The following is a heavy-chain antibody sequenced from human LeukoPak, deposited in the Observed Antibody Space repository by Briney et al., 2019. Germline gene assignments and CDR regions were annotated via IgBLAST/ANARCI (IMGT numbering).Heavy chain of an antibody. J-gene: IGHJ1*01. CDR2: INPNSGGT. CDR1: VYTFTGYY. D-gene: IGHD3-22*01. V-gene: IGHV1-2*02. CDR3: ARVGYYDSSGYYFQH. Sequence: ASVKVSCKASVYTFTGYYMHWVRQAPGQGLEWMGWINPNSGGTNYAQKFQGRVTMTRDTSISTAYMELSRLRSDDTAVYYCARVGYYDSSGYYFQHWGQGTLVTVSS.